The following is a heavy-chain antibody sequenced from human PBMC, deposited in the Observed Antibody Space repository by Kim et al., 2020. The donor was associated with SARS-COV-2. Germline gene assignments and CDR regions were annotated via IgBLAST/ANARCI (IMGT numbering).Heavy chain of an antibody. Sequence: SETLSLTCTVSGGSISSYYWSWIRQPPGKGLEWIGYIYYSGSTNYNPSLKSRVTISVDTSKNQFSLKLSSVTAADTAVYYCARVDLRPGIQDYWGQGTLVSVSS. CDR3: ARVDLRPGIQDY. CDR2: IYYSGST. D-gene: IGHD2-15*01. V-gene: IGHV4-59*13. J-gene: IGHJ4*02. CDR1: GGSISSYY.